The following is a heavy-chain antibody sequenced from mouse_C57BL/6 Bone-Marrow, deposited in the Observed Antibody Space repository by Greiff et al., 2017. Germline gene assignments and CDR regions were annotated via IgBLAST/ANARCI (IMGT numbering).Heavy chain of an antibody. J-gene: IGHJ3*01. Sequence: VQLQQSGAELVRPGASVTLSCKASGYTFTDYEMHWVKQTPVHGLEWIGAIDPETGGTAYNQKFKGKAILTADKSSSTAYMQLSSLTSEDSAVYYCARRDRLDGNLAGTGAWFAYWGQGTLVTVSA. V-gene: IGHV1-15*01. CDR3: ARRDRLDGNLAGTGAWFAY. CDR1: GYTFTDYE. CDR2: IDPETGGT. D-gene: IGHD4-1*01.